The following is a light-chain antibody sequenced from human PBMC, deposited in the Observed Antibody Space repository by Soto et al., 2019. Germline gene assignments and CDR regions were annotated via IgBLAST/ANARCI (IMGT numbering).Light chain of an antibody. V-gene: IGLV1-44*01. CDR1: SSNIGTYS. Sequence: QSVLTQPPSASGTPGQRVTISCSGSSSNIGTYSVSWYQHFPGTAPRLLIYSDNQRPSGVPDRFSASKSGASASLAISGLQSEDEAEYYCLLYSGGAPVFGGGTKLTVL. J-gene: IGLJ3*02. CDR2: SDN. CDR3: LLYSGGAPV.